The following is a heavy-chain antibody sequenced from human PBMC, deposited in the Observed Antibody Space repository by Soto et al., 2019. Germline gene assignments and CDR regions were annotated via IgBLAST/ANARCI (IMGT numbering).Heavy chain of an antibody. CDR2: IYYSGST. CDR3: ARIPVVVTAPRRWFDP. V-gene: IGHV4-31*03. CDR1: GGSISSGGYY. Sequence: SETLSLTCTVSGGSISSGGYYWSWIRQHPGKGLEWIGYIYYSGSTYYNPSLKSRVTISVDTSKNQFSLKLSSVTAADTAVYYCARIPVVVTAPRRWFDPWGQGTLVTVSS. J-gene: IGHJ5*02. D-gene: IGHD2-21*02.